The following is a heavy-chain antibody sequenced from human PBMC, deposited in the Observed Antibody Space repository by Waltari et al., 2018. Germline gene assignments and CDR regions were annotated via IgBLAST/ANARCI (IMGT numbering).Heavy chain of an antibody. CDR2: IYPGDSDT. J-gene: IGHJ4*02. V-gene: IGHV5-51*01. D-gene: IGHD1-26*01. CDR1: GYSFTSYW. CDR3: ARGGIVGATPRGHHTFDY. Sequence: EVQLVQSGAEVKKPGESLKISCKGSGYSFTSYWIGWVRQMPGKGLEWMGIIYPGDSDTRYRPSCQGQVTISADKSISTAYLQWSSLRSEDTAVYYCARGGIVGATPRGHHTFDYWGQGTLVTVSS.